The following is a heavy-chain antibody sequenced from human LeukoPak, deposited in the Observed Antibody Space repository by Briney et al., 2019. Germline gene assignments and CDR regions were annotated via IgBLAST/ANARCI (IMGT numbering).Heavy chain of an antibody. D-gene: IGHD3-10*01. CDR2: ISSSSSYI. Sequence: GGSLRLSCAASGFTFNSYAFNWVRQAPGKGLEWVSSISSSSSYIYYADSVKGRFTISRDNAKNSLYLQMNSLRAEDTAIYYCAKFGDPNDYYYMDVWGKGTTVTVSS. J-gene: IGHJ6*03. CDR3: AKFGDPNDYYYMDV. V-gene: IGHV3-21*04. CDR1: GFTFNSYA.